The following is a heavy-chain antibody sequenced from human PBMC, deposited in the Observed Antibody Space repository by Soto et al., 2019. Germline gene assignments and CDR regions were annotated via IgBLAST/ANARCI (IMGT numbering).Heavy chain of an antibody. D-gene: IGHD1-26*01. CDR2: IYHSGST. CDR3: AREQTVGAIRQDAFDI. J-gene: IGHJ3*02. V-gene: IGHV4-4*02. CDR1: GGSISSSNW. Sequence: SETLSLTCAVSGGSISSSNWWRWVRQPPGKGLEWIGEIYHSGSTNYNPSLKSRVTISVDKSKNQFSLKLTSVTAADTAVYYCAREQTVGAIRQDAFDIWGQGTVVT.